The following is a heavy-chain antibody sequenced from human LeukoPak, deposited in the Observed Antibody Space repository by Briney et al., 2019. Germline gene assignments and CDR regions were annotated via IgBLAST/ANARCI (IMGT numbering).Heavy chain of an antibody. CDR1: GYTFTGYY. D-gene: IGHD2-2*01. J-gene: IGHJ3*02. CDR3: ASGGGYCSSTSCYFDAFDI. Sequence: GASVKVSCKASGYTFTGYYMHWVRQAPGQGLEWMGWINPNSGGTNYAQKFQGRVTMTRDTSISTAYMELSRLRSDDTAVYYCASGGGYCSSTSCYFDAFDIWGQGTMVTVSS. CDR2: INPNSGGT. V-gene: IGHV1-2*02.